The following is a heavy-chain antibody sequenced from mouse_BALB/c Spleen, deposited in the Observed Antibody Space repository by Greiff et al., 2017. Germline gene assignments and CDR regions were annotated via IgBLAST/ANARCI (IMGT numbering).Heavy chain of an antibody. J-gene: IGHJ3*01. V-gene: IGHV5-6*01. CDR1: GFTFSSYG. Sequence: EVKVVESGGDLVKPGGSLKLSCAASGFTFSSYGMSWVRQTPDKRLEWVATISSGGSYTYYPDSVKGRFTISRDNAKNTLYLQMSSLKSEDTAMYYCARHEDGTWFAYWGQGTLVTVSA. CDR2: ISSGGSYT. CDR3: ARHEDGTWFAY. D-gene: IGHD2-1*01.